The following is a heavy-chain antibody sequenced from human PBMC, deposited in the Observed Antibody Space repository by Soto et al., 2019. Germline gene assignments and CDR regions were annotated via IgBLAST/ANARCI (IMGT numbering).Heavy chain of an antibody. Sequence: GGSLRLSCAASGFTFSSYAMSWVRQAPGKRLEWVSAISGSGGSTYYADSVKGWFTISRDNSKNTLYLQMNSLRAEDTAVYYCAKRWRLRSFDYAQNAFDIWGQGTMVTVSS. J-gene: IGHJ3*02. CDR2: ISGSGGST. CDR3: AKRWRLRSFDYAQNAFDI. V-gene: IGHV3-23*01. CDR1: GFTFSSYA. D-gene: IGHD3-9*01.